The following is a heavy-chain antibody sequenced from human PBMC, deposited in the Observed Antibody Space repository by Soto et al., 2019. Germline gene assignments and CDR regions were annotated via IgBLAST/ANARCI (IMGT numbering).Heavy chain of an antibody. Sequence: GGSLRLSCAASGFMFNAYGMHWVRQAPGNGPEWVAVISFDGSNQYYEESVKGRFTISRDNSKNTLYLEMHSLTAEDTAVYFCVKAGTMAGTGTTPRSFDIWGRGTMVTVSS. D-gene: IGHD1-1*01. CDR2: ISFDGSNQ. CDR1: GFMFNAYG. CDR3: VKAGTMAGTGTTPRSFDI. J-gene: IGHJ3*02. V-gene: IGHV3-30*18.